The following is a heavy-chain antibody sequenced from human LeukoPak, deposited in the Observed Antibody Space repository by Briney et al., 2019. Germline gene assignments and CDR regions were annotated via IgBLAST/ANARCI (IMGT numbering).Heavy chain of an antibody. CDR1: GFTFSSYA. CDR3: AKGAYYDFWSGYYADY. CDR2: ISGSGGST. Sequence: GGSLRLSCAASGFTFSSYAMSWVRQAPGKGLEWVSAISGSGGSTYYADSVKGRFTISRDNSKNTLYLQMSSLRAEDTAVYYCAKGAYYDFWSGYYADYWGQGTLVTVSS. D-gene: IGHD3-3*01. V-gene: IGHV3-23*01. J-gene: IGHJ4*02.